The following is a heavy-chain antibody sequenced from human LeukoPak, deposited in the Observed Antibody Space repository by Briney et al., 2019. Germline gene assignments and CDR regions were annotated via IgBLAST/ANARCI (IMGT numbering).Heavy chain of an antibody. J-gene: IGHJ4*02. CDR3: AKNDCSSTSCYISAFDY. CDR1: GFTFSSYA. Sequence: PGGSLRLSCAASGFTFSSYATSWVRQAPGKGLEWVSAISGSGGSTYYADSVKGRFTISRDNSKNTLYLQMNSLRAEDTAVYYCAKNDCSSTSCYISAFDYWGQGTLVTVSS. CDR2: ISGSGGST. V-gene: IGHV3-23*01. D-gene: IGHD2-2*02.